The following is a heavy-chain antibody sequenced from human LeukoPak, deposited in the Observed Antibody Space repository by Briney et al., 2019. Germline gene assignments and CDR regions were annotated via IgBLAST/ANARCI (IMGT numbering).Heavy chain of an antibody. Sequence: AGSLRLSCAASGFTSDEYAMSWVRQAPGKGLEWVSSISSSSSYIYYADSVKGRFTISRDNAKNSLYLQMNSLRAEDTAVYYCARELSGYDDGYFDYWGQGTLVTVSS. D-gene: IGHD5-12*01. CDR2: ISSSSSYI. CDR3: ARELSGYDDGYFDY. CDR1: GFTSDEYA. V-gene: IGHV3-21*01. J-gene: IGHJ4*02.